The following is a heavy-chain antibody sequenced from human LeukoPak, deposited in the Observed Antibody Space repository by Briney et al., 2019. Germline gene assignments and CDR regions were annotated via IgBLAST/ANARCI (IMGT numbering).Heavy chain of an antibody. CDR3: AKGREAAAVAWFDP. J-gene: IGHJ5*02. CDR1: GFTFSNYA. D-gene: IGHD6-13*01. CDR2: ITASGGST. Sequence: PGGSLRLSCAASGFTFSNYAMSWVRQAPGEGLEWVSAITASGGSTYYADSVKGRFTISRDNSKNTLYLQMNSLRAEDTAVYYCAKGREAAAVAWFDPWGRGTLVTVST. V-gene: IGHV3-23*01.